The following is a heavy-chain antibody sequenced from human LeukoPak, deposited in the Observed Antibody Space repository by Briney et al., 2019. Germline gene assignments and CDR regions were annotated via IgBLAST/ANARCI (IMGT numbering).Heavy chain of an antibody. CDR3: ARHKAVAGAGTDC. D-gene: IGHD6-13*01. CDR2: IYYSGST. CDR1: GGSMSSSSNY. Sequence: SETLSLTCTVSGGSMSSSSNYWGWIRQPPGKGPEWIGSIYYSGSTYYNPSPKSRVTISVDTSKKQFSLKLSSVTAADTAVYYCARHKAVAGAGTDCWGQGTLVIVSS. V-gene: IGHV4-39*01. J-gene: IGHJ4*02.